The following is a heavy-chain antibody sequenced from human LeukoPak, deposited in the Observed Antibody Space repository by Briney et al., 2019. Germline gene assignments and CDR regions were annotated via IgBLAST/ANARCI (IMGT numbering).Heavy chain of an antibody. CDR1: GGSISSYY. V-gene: IGHV4-59*01. CDR2: IYYSGST. J-gene: IGHJ4*02. D-gene: IGHD2-15*01. CDR3: AREVLSCSGGSCYRAYFDS. Sequence: SETLSLTCIVSGGSISSYYWSWIRQPPGKGLEWIGYIYYSGSTDYNPSLKSRVTISVDTSKNQFSQKLNSVTAADTAVYYCAREVLSCSGGSCYRAYFDSWGQGTLVTVSS.